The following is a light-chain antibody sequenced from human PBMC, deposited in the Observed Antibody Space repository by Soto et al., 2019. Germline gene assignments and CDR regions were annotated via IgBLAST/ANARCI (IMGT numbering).Light chain of an antibody. J-gene: IGKJ2*01. V-gene: IGKV3-15*01. Sequence: EIVMTQSPATLSVSPWDTATLSCRASHSVGSDLAWYQVKPGQAPRLLIYGAATRAIGIPGRFSGSGTRTEFSLTISSLQSEDSAVYYCQQYNIWSLYTFGQGTNLEIK. CDR1: HSVGSD. CDR3: QQYNIWSLYT. CDR2: GAA.